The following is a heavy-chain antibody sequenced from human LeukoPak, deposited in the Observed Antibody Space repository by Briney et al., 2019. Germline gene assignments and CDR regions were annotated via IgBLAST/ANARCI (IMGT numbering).Heavy chain of an antibody. CDR2: IYTSGST. J-gene: IGHJ6*02. CDR3: ARLMTTVTTIDYYYGMDV. D-gene: IGHD4-17*01. CDR1: GGSISSYY. V-gene: IGHV4-4*07. Sequence: PSETLSLTCTVSGGSISSYYWSWIRQPAGKGLEWIGRIYTSGSTNYNPSLKSRVTMSVDTSKNQFSLKLSSVTAADTAVYYCARLMTTVTTIDYYYGMDVWGQGTTVTVSS.